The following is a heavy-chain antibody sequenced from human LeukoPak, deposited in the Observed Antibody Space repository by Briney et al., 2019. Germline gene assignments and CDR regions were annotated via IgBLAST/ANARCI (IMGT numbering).Heavy chain of an antibody. CDR1: GFTFSSCW. D-gene: IGHD5-18*01. Sequence: GGSLRLSCAASGFTFSSCWMSWVRQAPGKGLEWVANIKQDGSEKYYVDSVKGRFTISRDNAKNSLYLQMNSLRAEDTAVYYCARDGGYSYLFDYWGQGTLVTVSS. CDR3: ARDGGYSYLFDY. CDR2: IKQDGSEK. V-gene: IGHV3-7*01. J-gene: IGHJ4*02.